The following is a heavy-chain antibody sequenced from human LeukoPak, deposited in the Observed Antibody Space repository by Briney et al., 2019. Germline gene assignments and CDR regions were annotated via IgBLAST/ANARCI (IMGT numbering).Heavy chain of an antibody. J-gene: IGHJ4*02. CDR3: AKGPNYDILTGYYSPSFWFDY. CDR1: GFTFSSYA. V-gene: IGHV3-23*01. Sequence: PGGSLRLSCAASGFTFSSYAMSWVRQAPGKGLEWVSAISGSGGSTYYADSVKGRFTISRDNSKKTLYLQMNSLRAEDTAVYYCAKGPNYDILTGYYSPSFWFDYWGQGTLVTVSS. CDR2: ISGSGGST. D-gene: IGHD3-9*01.